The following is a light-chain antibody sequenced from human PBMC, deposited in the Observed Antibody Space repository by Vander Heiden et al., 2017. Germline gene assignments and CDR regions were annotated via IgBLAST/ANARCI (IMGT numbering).Light chain of an antibody. CDR1: SLRSYY. CDR2: GKN. Sequence: SSELTQAPAVPVAFGQTASITCQGDSLRSYYASWYQQKPGQAPVLVIYGKNNRPSGIPDRFSGSSSGNTASLTITGAQAEDEADYYCNSRDSSGNHLVFGGGTKLTVL. CDR3: NSRDSSGNHLV. V-gene: IGLV3-19*01. J-gene: IGLJ2*01.